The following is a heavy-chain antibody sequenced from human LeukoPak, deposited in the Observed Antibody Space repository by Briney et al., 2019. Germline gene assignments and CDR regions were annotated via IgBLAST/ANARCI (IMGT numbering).Heavy chain of an antibody. CDR3: AKDDGFGSGFLF. CDR2: IRSYVNVT. J-gene: IGHJ4*02. Sequence: RRSLSLSCHASAFPLTFNATRWVRPAPGSGLEWVAFIRSYVNVTKYLDPIKGRFTISRNNSKNILYLQLTDVTPDDTAVYFCAKDDGFGSGFLFWGQGTLVTVSS. CDR1: AFPLTFNA. D-gene: IGHD3-3*01. V-gene: IGHV3-30*02.